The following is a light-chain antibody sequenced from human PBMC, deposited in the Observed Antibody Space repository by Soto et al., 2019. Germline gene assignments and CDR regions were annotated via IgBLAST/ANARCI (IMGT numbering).Light chain of an antibody. CDR1: TSYIAGYNY. J-gene: IGLJ1*01. V-gene: IGLV2-14*01. CDR2: EVT. Sequence: QSGLAQPASVSGAPGQSITISCTGTTSYIAGYNYVSWYQQHPGKAPKLLIYEVTSRASGVSHRFSGSKSGNTASLTISGLQAEDEAEYYCNSYTSASFYVFGTGTKVTVL. CDR3: NSYTSASFYV.